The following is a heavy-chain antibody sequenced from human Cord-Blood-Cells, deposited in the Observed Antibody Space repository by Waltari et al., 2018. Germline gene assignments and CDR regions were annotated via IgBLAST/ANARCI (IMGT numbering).Heavy chain of an antibody. V-gene: IGHV1-2*02. CDR2: INPNSGGT. CDR1: GYTFTGYY. J-gene: IGHJ3*02. D-gene: IGHD1-7*01. Sequence: QVQLVQSGAEVKKPGASVKVSCKASGYTFTGYYMHWVRQAPGQGLEWMGWINPNSGGTNYAQKFQGRVTMTRDTSISTAYMELSRLRSDDTAVYYCARDLVVDPELRGAFDIWGQGTMVTVSS. CDR3: ARDLVVDPELRGAFDI.